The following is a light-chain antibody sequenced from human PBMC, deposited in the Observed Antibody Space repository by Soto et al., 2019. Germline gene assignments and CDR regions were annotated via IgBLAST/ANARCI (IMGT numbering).Light chain of an antibody. J-gene: IGKJ3*01. CDR3: QQRSIWPLS. CDR2: DAS. V-gene: IGKV3-11*01. Sequence: EIVLTQSPATLSLSPGERATLSCRASQSVDSYLAWYQQKSGQAPRLLIYDASNRAAGIPVRFSGSGSGTDFTLTISSLEPEYFAVYYCQQRSIWPLSFGPGSKVDIK. CDR1: QSVDSY.